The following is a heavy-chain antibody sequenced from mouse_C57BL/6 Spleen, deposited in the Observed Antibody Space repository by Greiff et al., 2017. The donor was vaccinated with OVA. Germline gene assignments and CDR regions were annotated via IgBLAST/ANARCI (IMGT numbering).Heavy chain of an antibody. CDR1: GYTFTSYW. V-gene: IGHV1-5*01. Sequence: EVQLQQSGTVLARPGASVKMSCKTSGYTFTSYWMHWVKQRPGQGLEWIGAIYPGNSDTSYNQKFKGKAKLTAVTSASTAYKELSSLTNEDYAVYYCTPSYFDYDVGFAYWGQGTLVTVSA. CDR2: IYPGNSDT. J-gene: IGHJ3*01. D-gene: IGHD2-4*01. CDR3: TPSYFDYDVGFAY.